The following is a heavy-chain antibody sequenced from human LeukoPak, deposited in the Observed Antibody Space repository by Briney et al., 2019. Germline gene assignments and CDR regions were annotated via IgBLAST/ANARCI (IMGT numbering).Heavy chain of an antibody. V-gene: IGHV3-74*01. Sequence: GGSLRLSCAASGFTFSSYWMHWVRQAPGKGLVWVSRINSGGSSTGYADSVKGRFTISRDNAKNTLYLQMNSLRAEDTAVYYCARGPGYNPYYFDYWGQGTLVTVSS. CDR1: GFTFSSYW. J-gene: IGHJ4*02. CDR3: ARGPGYNPYYFDY. CDR2: INSGGSST. D-gene: IGHD5-24*01.